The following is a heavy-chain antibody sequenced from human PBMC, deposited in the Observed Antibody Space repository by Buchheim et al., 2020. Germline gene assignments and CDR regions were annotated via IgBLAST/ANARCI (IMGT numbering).Heavy chain of an antibody. Sequence: QVQLVESGGALVKPGGSLRLSCAASGFTFSDHYMSWMRQAPGKGPEWLSYISSGGNTIYYADSLKGRFTISRDNAKNSLFLQMNSLRAEDTAIYYCARGRSYYGYYYDHWGQGTL. CDR1: GFTFSDHY. CDR3: ARGRSYYGYYYDH. J-gene: IGHJ4*02. D-gene: IGHD3-10*01. V-gene: IGHV3-11*01. CDR2: ISSGGNTI.